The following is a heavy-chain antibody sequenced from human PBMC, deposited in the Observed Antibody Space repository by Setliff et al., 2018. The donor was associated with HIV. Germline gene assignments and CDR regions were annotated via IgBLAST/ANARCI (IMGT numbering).Heavy chain of an antibody. Sequence: LSCAASDFTVTNAWMKWVRQAPGKGLVWLGHIKSETDGGTTDYAAPVKGRFTISRDDSKNTVYLHMNSLETEDTAVYYCLGWFIRGQGTLVTVSS. CDR2: IKSETDGGTT. V-gene: IGHV3-15*07. D-gene: IGHD6-19*01. CDR1: DFTVTNAW. CDR3: LGWFI. J-gene: IGHJ4*02.